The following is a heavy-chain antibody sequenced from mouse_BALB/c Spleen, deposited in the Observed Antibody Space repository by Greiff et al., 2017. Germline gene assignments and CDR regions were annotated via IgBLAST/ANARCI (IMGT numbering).Heavy chain of an antibody. CDR1: GFTFSSFG. Sequence: EVQLVESGGGLVQPGGSRKLSCAASGFTFSSFGMHWVRQAPEKGLEWVAYISSGSSTIYYADTVKGRFTISRDNPKNTLFLQMTSLRSEDTAMYYCARSLYDGYPWFAYWGQGTLVTVSA. CDR2: ISSGSSTI. CDR3: ARSLYDGYPWFAY. D-gene: IGHD2-3*01. V-gene: IGHV5-17*02. J-gene: IGHJ3*01.